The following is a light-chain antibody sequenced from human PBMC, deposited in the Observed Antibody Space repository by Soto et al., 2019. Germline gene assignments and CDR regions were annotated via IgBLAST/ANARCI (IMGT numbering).Light chain of an antibody. CDR1: QSINSW. V-gene: IGKV1-5*01. J-gene: IGKJ1*01. Sequence: DIQMTQSPSTLSASVGDRVTITCRASQSINSWLAWYQQKPGKAPQILIYDASTLKSGVPSRFSASGSGTEFTLIISSLQPDDFATYYCQQYTSYSWTFGQGNKVEI. CDR3: QQYTSYSWT. CDR2: DAS.